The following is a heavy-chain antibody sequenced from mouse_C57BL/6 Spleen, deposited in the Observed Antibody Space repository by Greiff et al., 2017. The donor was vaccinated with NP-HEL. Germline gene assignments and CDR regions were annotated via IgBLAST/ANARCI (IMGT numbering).Heavy chain of an antibody. Sequence: VQLQQSGAELVKPGASVKISCKASGYAFSSYWMNWVKQRPGKGLEWIGQIYPGAGDTNYNGKFKGKATLTADKSSSTAYMQLSSLTSEDSAVYVGARGERQLRLQYIDYWGQGTTLTVSS. CDR2: IYPGAGDT. D-gene: IGHD3-2*02. CDR3: ARGERQLRLQYIDY. V-gene: IGHV1-80*01. J-gene: IGHJ2*01. CDR1: GYAFSSYW.